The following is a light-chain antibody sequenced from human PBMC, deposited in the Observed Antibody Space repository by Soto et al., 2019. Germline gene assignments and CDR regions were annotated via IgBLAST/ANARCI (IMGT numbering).Light chain of an antibody. V-gene: IGKV1-5*03. CDR3: QHYNTHPIT. J-gene: IGKJ5*01. CDR1: QNSSPW. CDR2: KAS. Sequence: DIQMTQSPSTLSASVGDRVTITCRASQNSSPWLAWYQQKPGKAPKILISKASSLETAVPSRFSGSGSATEFTLTISSLQPDDFATYYCQHYNTHPITFGQGTRVEIK.